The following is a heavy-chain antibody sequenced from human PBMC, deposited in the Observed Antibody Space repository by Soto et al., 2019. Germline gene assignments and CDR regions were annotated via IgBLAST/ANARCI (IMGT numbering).Heavy chain of an antibody. CDR2: ISGSGGST. Sequence: GGSMRHSCAAAGVTFSSYAMSWVRQAPGKGLEWVSAISGSGGSTYYADSVKGRFTISRDNSKNTLYLQMNSLRAEDTAVYYCEKDSRDDHRIYYMDVWGKGTTVTVSS. CDR3: EKDSRDDHRIYYMDV. J-gene: IGHJ6*03. V-gene: IGHV3-23*01. CDR1: GVTFSSYA.